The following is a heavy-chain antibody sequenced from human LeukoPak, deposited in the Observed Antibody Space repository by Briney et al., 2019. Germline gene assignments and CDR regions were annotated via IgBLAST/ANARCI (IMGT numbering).Heavy chain of an antibody. J-gene: IGHJ4*02. CDR2: ISSTGSAI. V-gene: IGHV3-48*03. CDR1: GFTFRSYE. Sequence: GGSLRLSCAGFGFTFRSYEMNWVRQAPGKGLEWISYISSTGSAIYYADSVKGRFTISRDNSKNTLYLQMNNLRVEDTARYYCAKDGLYYDGSTHIYYFDYWGQGTLVAVSS. CDR3: AKDGLYYDGSTHIYYFDY. D-gene: IGHD3-22*01.